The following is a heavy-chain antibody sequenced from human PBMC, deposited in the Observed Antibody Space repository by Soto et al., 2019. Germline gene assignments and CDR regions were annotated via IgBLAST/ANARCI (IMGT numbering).Heavy chain of an antibody. D-gene: IGHD3-22*01. CDR2: LSWNGVTI. CDR3: AASRAYDSSDYSGFHYGMDV. CDR1: GFTFDDYA. J-gene: IGHJ6*02. Sequence: EVQLVESGGGLVQPGRSLRLSCAASGFTFDDYAMHWVRQVPGKGLQWVSGLSWNGVTIGYAASVKGRFTISRDNALQMNGLRPDDTALYFCAASRAYDSSDYSGFHYGMDVWGLGTTVTVS. V-gene: IGHV3-9*01.